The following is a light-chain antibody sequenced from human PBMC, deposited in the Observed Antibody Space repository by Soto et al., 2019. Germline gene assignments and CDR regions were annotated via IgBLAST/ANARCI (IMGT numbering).Light chain of an antibody. CDR3: QRYNNWPLT. V-gene: IGKV3-20*01. Sequence: EIVWTQSPGTLSLSPGERATLSCRASQSVSSSYLAWYQQKPGQAPRLLIYGASSRATGIPDRFSGSRSGTEFTLTINSLQSEDFAVYYCQRYNNWPLTFGGGTKV. CDR1: QSVSSSY. J-gene: IGKJ4*01. CDR2: GAS.